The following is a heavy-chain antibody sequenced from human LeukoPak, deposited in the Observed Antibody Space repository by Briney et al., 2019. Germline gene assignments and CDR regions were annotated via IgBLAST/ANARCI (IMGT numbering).Heavy chain of an antibody. D-gene: IGHD3-10*01. CDR2: ISGSGTST. Sequence: EGSLRLSCAASGFTFSSYAMSWVRQAPGTGLGWVSGISGSGTSTYHADSVKGRFTISRDNSKNTLYLQMNSLRAEDTAVYYCARDRVYASGSRDAFGIWGQGTMVAVSS. J-gene: IGHJ3*02. CDR1: GFTFSSYA. CDR3: ARDRVYASGSRDAFGI. V-gene: IGHV3-23*01.